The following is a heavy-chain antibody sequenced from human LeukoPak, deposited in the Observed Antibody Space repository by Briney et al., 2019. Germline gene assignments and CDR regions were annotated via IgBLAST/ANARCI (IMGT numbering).Heavy chain of an antibody. CDR2: ISAYNGNT. Sequence: ASVKVSCKASGYTFTNYGISWVRQAPGQGLEWMGWISAYNGNTNYAQKLQGRVTMTTDTSTSTAYMELRSLRSDDTAVYYCARVKGDYGDYGGVYYFDYWGQGTLVTVSS. J-gene: IGHJ4*02. CDR3: ARVKGDYGDYGGVYYFDY. D-gene: IGHD4-17*01. CDR1: GYTFTNYG. V-gene: IGHV1-18*01.